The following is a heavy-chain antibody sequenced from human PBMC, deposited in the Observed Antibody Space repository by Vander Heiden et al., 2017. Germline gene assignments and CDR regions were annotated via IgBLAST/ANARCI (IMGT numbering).Heavy chain of an antibody. CDR2: ISGSGGST. CDR3: AKVGVYDILTGYYTRAFDY. Sequence: EVQLLESGGGLVQPGGSLRLSCAASGFTFSSYAMSWVRQAPGKGLEWVSAISGSGGSTYYADSVKGRFTISRDNSKNTLYLQRNSLRAEDTAVYYCAKVGVYDILTGYYTRAFDYWGQGTLVTVSS. CDR1: GFTFSSYA. V-gene: IGHV3-23*01. D-gene: IGHD3-9*01. J-gene: IGHJ4*02.